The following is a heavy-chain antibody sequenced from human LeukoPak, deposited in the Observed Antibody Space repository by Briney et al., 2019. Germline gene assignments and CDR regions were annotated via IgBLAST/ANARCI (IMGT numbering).Heavy chain of an antibody. CDR1: GFTFSSYW. V-gene: IGHV3-7*01. J-gene: IGHJ4*02. Sequence: GGSLRLSCAGSGFTFSSYWMNWVRQAPEKGLEWVANIKQDGSEKDYVDSVKGRFTISRDSAKNSLYLQMNSLRAEDTAVYYCARDSDVPFDYWGQGTLVTVSS. D-gene: IGHD3-16*01. CDR3: ARDSDVPFDY. CDR2: IKQDGSEK.